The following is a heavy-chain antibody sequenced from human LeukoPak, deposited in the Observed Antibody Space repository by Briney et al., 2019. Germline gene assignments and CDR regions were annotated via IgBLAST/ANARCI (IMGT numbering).Heavy chain of an antibody. V-gene: IGHV4-38-2*02. Sequence: SETLSLTCTVSGYSISSGYYWGWIRQPPGKGLEWIGSIYHSGSTYYNPSLKSRVTISVDTSKNQFSLKLSSVTAADTAVYYCARDTGTTGEVKFDPWGQGTLVTVSS. D-gene: IGHD4-17*01. CDR2: IYHSGST. CDR3: ARDTGTTGEVKFDP. CDR1: GYSISSGYY. J-gene: IGHJ5*02.